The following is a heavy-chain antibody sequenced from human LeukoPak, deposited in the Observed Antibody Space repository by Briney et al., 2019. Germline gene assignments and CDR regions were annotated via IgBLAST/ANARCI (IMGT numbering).Heavy chain of an antibody. D-gene: IGHD3-22*01. J-gene: IGHJ4*02. CDR3: ARDDINYYDSSGYSQH. V-gene: IGHV3-21*01. CDR2: ISSGSSAI. Sequence: PGGSLRLSCEASGFTFTTYSMTWVRQAPGKGLEWVSIISSGSSAIFSADALKGRFTISRDDAKNLLYLDMNSLRAEDTAVYYCARDDINYYDSSGYSQHWGQGTLVTVSS. CDR1: GFTFTTYS.